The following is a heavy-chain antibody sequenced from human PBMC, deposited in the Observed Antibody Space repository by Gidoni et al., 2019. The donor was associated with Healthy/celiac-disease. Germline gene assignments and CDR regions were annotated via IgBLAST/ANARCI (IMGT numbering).Heavy chain of an antibody. CDR1: GGSISSYY. J-gene: IGHJ4*02. Sequence: GGSISSYYWSWIRQPPWKGLEWIGYIYYSGSTNYNPSLKSRVTISVDKSKNQFSLKLSSVTAADTAVYYCASLRWVTTGSVYDYWGQGTLVTVSS. CDR2: IYYSGST. CDR3: ASLRWVTTGSVYDY. D-gene: IGHD4-17*01. V-gene: IGHV4-59*01.